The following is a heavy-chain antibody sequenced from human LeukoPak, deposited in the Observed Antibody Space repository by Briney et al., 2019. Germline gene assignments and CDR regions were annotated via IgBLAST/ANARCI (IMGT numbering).Heavy chain of an antibody. J-gene: IGHJ3*02. Sequence: ASVKVSCKASGYTFTGHYLHWVRQAPGQGLEWMGWINPNIGDTNYAQKIQGRVTMTRDTSISTAYMELSRLRSDDTAVYYCARDRYDFWSGFAPDAFDIWGQGTMVTVSS. V-gene: IGHV1-2*02. D-gene: IGHD3-3*01. CDR1: GYTFTGHY. CDR3: ARDRYDFWSGFAPDAFDI. CDR2: INPNIGDT.